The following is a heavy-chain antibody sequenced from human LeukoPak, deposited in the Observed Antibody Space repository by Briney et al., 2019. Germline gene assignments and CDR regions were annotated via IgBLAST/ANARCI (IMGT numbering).Heavy chain of an antibody. J-gene: IGHJ4*02. D-gene: IGHD3-9*01. CDR1: GGSISSGDYY. CDR2: IYYSGST. Sequence: SETLSLTCTVSGGSISSGDYYWSRIRQPPGKGLEWIGYIYYSGSTYYNPSLKSRVTISVDTSKNQFSLKLSSVTAADTAVYYCARELPPDILTGAFDYWGQGTLVTVSS. V-gene: IGHV4-30-4*08. CDR3: ARELPPDILTGAFDY.